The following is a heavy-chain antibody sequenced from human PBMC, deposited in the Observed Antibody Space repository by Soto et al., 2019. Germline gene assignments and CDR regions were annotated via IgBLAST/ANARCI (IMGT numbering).Heavy chain of an antibody. CDR2: IYDSGSS. D-gene: IGHD1-1*01. V-gene: IGHV4-30-4*01. Sequence: SETLSLTCTVSGASISSGDYFWSWIRQSPGKGLEWIVYIYDSGSSYYNPSLKSRVTMSVDTSKNQFSLKLRSVPAADTAVYSCAREKGNNSGPKVYDYWGQAILVTVS. J-gene: IGHJ4*02. CDR1: GASISSGDYF. CDR3: AREKGNNSGPKVYDY.